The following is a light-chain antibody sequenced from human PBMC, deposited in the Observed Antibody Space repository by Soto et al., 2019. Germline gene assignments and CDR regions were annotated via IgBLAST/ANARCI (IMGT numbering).Light chain of an antibody. CDR1: SSNIGSNP. V-gene: IGLV1-44*01. Sequence: QSVLTQPPSASGTPGQRVTISCSGSSSNIGSNPVNWYQQLPGTAPKLLIYSNNQRPSGVPDRFSGSMSGTSASLAISALQSEDEADYYCAAWDSSLNAHLLFGGGTKPTVL. J-gene: IGLJ2*01. CDR2: SNN. CDR3: AAWDSSLNAHLL.